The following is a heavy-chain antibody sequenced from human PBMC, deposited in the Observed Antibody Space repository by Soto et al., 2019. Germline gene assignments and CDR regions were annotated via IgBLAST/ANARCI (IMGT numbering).Heavy chain of an antibody. CDR2: IIAMFGTA. Sequence: SVKVCFKASGGPLTISSDGISWVRQAPGQGLEWMGGIIAMFGTANYAQKFQGRVTISRDTSENTLYLRMDKLRVEDTAVYFCVSRIPSWVFDYWGQGTLVTVSS. CDR1: GGPLTISSDG. J-gene: IGHJ4*01. V-gene: IGHV1-69*05. CDR3: VSRIPSWVFDY. D-gene: IGHD3-16*01.